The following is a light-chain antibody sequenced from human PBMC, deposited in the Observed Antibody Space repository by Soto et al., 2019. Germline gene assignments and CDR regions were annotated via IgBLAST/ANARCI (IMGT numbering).Light chain of an antibody. V-gene: IGKV3-15*01. CDR1: QSVGSN. CDR3: QQYYTTPWT. J-gene: IGKJ1*01. Sequence: ETVMTQSPATLSLSPGERATLSCRASQSVGSNLVWYQHKPGQAPRLLIYAASTRATGVPARFSGSGSGTDFTLTISSLQSEDVAVYYCQQYYTTPWTFGQGTKVEIK. CDR2: AAS.